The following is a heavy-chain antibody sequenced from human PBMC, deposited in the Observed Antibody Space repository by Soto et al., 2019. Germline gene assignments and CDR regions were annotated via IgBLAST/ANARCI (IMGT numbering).Heavy chain of an antibody. CDR2: IYHTGNT. J-gene: IGHJ6*02. CDR1: GGSVNTGDHY. V-gene: IGHV4-30-4*01. CDR3: AREPRDGMDV. Sequence: HVQLHQSGPRLVKPSQTLSLECSVIGGSVNTGDHYWSWVRQSPGRGLEWIGYIYHTGNTFYNPALENRVTMSVDAAKNQFSLTLTSVTAADKAVYFCAREPRDGMDVWGQGTNVTVSS.